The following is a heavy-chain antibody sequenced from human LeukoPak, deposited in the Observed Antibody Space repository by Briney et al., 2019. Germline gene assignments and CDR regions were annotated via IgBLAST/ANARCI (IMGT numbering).Heavy chain of an antibody. Sequence: GASVKVSCKASGGTFSSYAISWVRQAPGQGLEWMGGIIPIFGTANYAQKFQGRVTITTDESTSTAYMELSSLRSEDTAVYYCARGNDYGDYGPPYYYYMDVWGKGTTVTVSS. V-gene: IGHV1-69*05. CDR1: GGTFSSYA. CDR3: ARGNDYGDYGPPYYYYMDV. CDR2: IIPIFGTA. D-gene: IGHD4-17*01. J-gene: IGHJ6*03.